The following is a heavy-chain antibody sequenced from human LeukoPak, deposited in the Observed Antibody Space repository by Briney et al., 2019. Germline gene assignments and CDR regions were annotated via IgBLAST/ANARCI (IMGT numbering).Heavy chain of an antibody. Sequence: ASVKVSCTASGYTFTGYYMHWVRQAPGQGLEWMGWINPNSGGTNYAQKFQGWVTMTRDTSISTAYMELSRLRSDDTAVYYCARDKRDGYYGMGVWGQGTTVTVSS. CDR2: INPNSGGT. CDR1: GYTFTGYY. J-gene: IGHJ6*02. D-gene: IGHD4-17*01. V-gene: IGHV1-2*04. CDR3: ARDKRDGYYGMGV.